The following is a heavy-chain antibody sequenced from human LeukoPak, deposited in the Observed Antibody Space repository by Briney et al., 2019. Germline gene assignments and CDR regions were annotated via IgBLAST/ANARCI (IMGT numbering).Heavy chain of an antibody. CDR1: GDSVSRNTAT. V-gene: IGHV6-1*01. CDR3: ASSGYYQEYLQH. D-gene: IGHD3-22*01. J-gene: IGHJ1*01. CDR2: TYYRSKWSS. Sequence: KPSQTLSLTCGISGDSVSRNTATWNWIRHSPSRGLEWVGRTYYRSKWSSVYAASVKSRMTVTPDTSKNQVSLQLNSVTPEDTAVYYCASSGYYQEYLQHWGQGTLVTVSS.